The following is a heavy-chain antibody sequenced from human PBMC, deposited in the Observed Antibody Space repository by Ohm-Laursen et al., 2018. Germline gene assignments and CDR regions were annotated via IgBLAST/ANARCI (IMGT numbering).Heavy chain of an antibody. CDR3: ARHLVGVDPHSGYVDY. CDR1: GASISSGGYY. D-gene: IGHD1-26*01. V-gene: IGHV4-31*03. CDR2: FYYSGNT. J-gene: IGHJ4*02. Sequence: PSDTLSLTCTVSGASISSGGYYWSWIRQHPGKGLEWIGYFYYSGNTYYNPSLKSRLTISVDTSKNQFSLKLSSVTAADTAVYYCARHLVGVDPHSGYVDYWGQGTLVTVSS.